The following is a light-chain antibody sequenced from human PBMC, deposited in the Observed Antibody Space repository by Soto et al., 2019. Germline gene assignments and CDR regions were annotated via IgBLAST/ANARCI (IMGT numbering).Light chain of an antibody. CDR3: QQYWSSSYT. CDR1: QSVSSSY. Sequence: EIVLTQSPGTLSLSPGERATLSCRASQSVSSSYLAWYQQKPGQAHRLLIYGASSRATGIPDRFSGSGSGTDFTLTISRLEPEDFAVYYCQQYWSSSYTFGQGTKLEIK. J-gene: IGKJ2*01. CDR2: GAS. V-gene: IGKV3-20*01.